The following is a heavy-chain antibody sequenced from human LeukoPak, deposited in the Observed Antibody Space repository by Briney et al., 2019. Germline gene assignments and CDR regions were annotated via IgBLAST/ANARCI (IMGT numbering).Heavy chain of an antibody. J-gene: IGHJ4*02. V-gene: IGHV4-39*01. Sequence: PSETLSLTCTVSGGSISSSSYYWGWIRQPPGKGLEWIGSIYYSGNTYYNPPVKSRVPISVDTSKNQFSLKLSSVTAADTAVYYCARQGYYETSYYFDYWGQGTLVTVSS. CDR2: IYYSGNT. CDR3: ARQGYYETSYYFDY. D-gene: IGHD3-22*01. CDR1: GGSISSSSYY.